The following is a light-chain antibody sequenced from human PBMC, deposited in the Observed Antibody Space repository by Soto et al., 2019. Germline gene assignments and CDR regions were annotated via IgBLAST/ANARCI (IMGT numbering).Light chain of an antibody. V-gene: IGKV3-15*01. CDR1: QSVSSN. J-gene: IGKJ5*01. CDR2: GAS. Sequence: EIVMTQSPATLSVSPGERATLSCRASQSVSSNLAWYQQNPGQATRLIIYGASTRATGIPARFSGSGAGTEFTLTISSLQSEDFAVYYCQQYNNWPPITFGQGTRLEIK. CDR3: QQYNNWPPIT.